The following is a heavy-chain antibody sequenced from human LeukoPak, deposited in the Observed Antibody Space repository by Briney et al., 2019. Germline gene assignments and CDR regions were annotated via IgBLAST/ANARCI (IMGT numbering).Heavy chain of an antibody. CDR2: INHSGST. CDR1: GGSFNGYY. Sequence: SETLSLPCAVYGGSFNGYYWSWIRQPPGKGLEWIGDINHSGSTNYNPSLKSRVTISVDTSKNQFSLKLSSVAAADTAVYHCARRPCSCGSCYFRTDAFDIWGEGTMLSVSS. D-gene: IGHD2-15*01. V-gene: IGHV4-34*01. J-gene: IGHJ3*02. CDR3: ARRPCSCGSCYFRTDAFDI.